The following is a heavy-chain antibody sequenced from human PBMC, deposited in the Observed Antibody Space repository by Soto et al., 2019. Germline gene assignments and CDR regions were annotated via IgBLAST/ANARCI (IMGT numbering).Heavy chain of an antibody. CDR1: GGSVSSGTYY. V-gene: IGHV4-61*01. D-gene: IGHD3-22*01. Sequence: QVQLQESGPGLVKPSETLSLNCIVSGGSVSSGTYYWSWIRQPPGKGLEWIGYIHDSGSTSYNPSLTSRVTISVDTSKNQFSLKLSSVTAAATAVYYCSSDSGYYDSSAYYPYWGQGTLVTVSS. CDR3: SSDSGYYDSSAYYPY. J-gene: IGHJ4*02. CDR2: IHDSGST.